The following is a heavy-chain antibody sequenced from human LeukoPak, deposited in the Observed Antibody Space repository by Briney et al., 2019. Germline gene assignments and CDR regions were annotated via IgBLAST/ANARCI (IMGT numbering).Heavy chain of an antibody. CDR2: ISSSSSYI. V-gene: IGHV3-21*01. CDR3: ARVGNAYYDFWSGYSRDEYYFDY. D-gene: IGHD3-3*01. Sequence: GGSLRLSCAASGFTFSSYSMNWVRQAPGKGLEWVSSISSSSSYIYYADSVKGRFTNSRDNAKNSLYLQMNSLRAEDTAVYYCARVGNAYYDFWSGYSRDEYYFDYWGQGTLVTVSS. J-gene: IGHJ4*02. CDR1: GFTFSSYS.